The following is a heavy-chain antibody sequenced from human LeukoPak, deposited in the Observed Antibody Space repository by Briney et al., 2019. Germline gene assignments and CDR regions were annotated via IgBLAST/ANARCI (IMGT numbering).Heavy chain of an antibody. V-gene: IGHV1-2*02. CDR1: AYTFTDYY. Sequence: ASVKVSCKASAYTFTDYYIHWVRQAPGQGLEWMESIHPNSGDTNYAQKFQGRVTMTRDTSISTAYMELSRLSSDDTAVFYCARDSSGPLNWFDPWGQGTLVTVSS. D-gene: IGHD6-25*01. J-gene: IGHJ5*02. CDR2: IHPNSGDT. CDR3: ARDSSGPLNWFDP.